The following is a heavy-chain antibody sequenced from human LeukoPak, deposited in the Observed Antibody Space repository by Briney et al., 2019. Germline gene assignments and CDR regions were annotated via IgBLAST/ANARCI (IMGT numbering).Heavy chain of an antibody. CDR3: KAEGGWESLPSDY. CDR2: ISWNSGNI. CDR1: GFTFGDYA. J-gene: IGHJ4*02. V-gene: IGHV3-9*01. D-gene: IGHD1-26*01. Sequence: GRSLRLSCAASGFTFGDYAMHWVRQAPGKGLEWVSGISWNSGNISYADSVTGRFTISRDNAKNSLYLQMNSLRSEDTALYCAKAEGGWESLPSDYWGQGTLVTVSS.